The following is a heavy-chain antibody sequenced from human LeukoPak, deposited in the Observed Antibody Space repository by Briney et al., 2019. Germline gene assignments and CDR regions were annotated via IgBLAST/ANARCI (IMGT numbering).Heavy chain of an antibody. Sequence: ASVKVSCKASGYTFTSYAMNWVRQAPGQGLEWMGWINTNTGNPTYAQGFTGRFVFSLDTSVGTAYLQISSLKAEDTAVYYCARVGGYYYDSSGRRFDYWGQGTLVTVSS. CDR2: INTNTGNP. D-gene: IGHD3-22*01. J-gene: IGHJ4*02. V-gene: IGHV7-4-1*02. CDR3: ARVGGYYYDSSGRRFDY. CDR1: GYTFTSYA.